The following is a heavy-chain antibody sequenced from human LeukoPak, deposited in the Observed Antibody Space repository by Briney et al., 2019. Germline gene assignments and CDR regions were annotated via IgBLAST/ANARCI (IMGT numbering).Heavy chain of an antibody. CDR1: GGSVSNGIHY. V-gene: IGHV4-39*07. J-gene: IGHJ4*02. CDR2: IHNVGST. CDR3: ASLGAIAVAGTASFDY. Sequence: SETLSLACTVSGGSVSNGIHYWGWIRQPPGKGLEWIGSIHNVGSTYYNPSLKSRVTISVDTSKNQFSLKLSSVTAADTAVYYCASLGAIAVAGTASFDYWGQGTLVTVSS. D-gene: IGHD6-19*01.